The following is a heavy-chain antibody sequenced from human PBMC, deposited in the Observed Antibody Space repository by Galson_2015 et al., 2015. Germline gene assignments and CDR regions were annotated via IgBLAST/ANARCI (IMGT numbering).Heavy chain of an antibody. CDR1: GYTFTSYY. J-gene: IGHJ4*02. V-gene: IGHV1-46*01. CDR3: ATIAAAASRGVDY. D-gene: IGHD6-13*01. Sequence: SVKVSCKASGYTFTSYYMHWVRQAPGQGLEWMGIINPSGGSTSYAQKFQGRVTMTRDTSTSTVYMELSSLRSGDTAVYYCATIAAAASRGVDYWGQGTLVTVSS. CDR2: INPSGGST.